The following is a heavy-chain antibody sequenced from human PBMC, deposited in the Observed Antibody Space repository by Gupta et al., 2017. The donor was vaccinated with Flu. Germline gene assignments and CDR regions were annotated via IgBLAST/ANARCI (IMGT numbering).Heavy chain of an antibody. D-gene: IGHD2-2*01. CDR2: INPDSGGT. Sequence: PGQGLEWMGRINPDSGGTKYAQKFQGRVSMTTDTSIATVHMELSSLRSDDTAVYYCARVGYCSTTSCYEPFDSWGQGTLLKVSS. J-gene: IGHJ4*02. V-gene: IGHV1-2*06. CDR3: ARVGYCSTTSCYEPFDS.